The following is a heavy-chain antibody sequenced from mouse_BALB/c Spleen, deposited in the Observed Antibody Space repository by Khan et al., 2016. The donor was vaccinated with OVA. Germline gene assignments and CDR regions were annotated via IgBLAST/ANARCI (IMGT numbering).Heavy chain of an antibody. Sequence: QVQLQQPGAELAKPGASVKMSCKASGYTFTSYWMHWVKQRPGQGLEWIGYINPSTGYTEYNQRFKDKATLTADKSSSTAYMQLSSLTSEESAVYYCANPGSNSAWLTYWGQGTLVTVSA. V-gene: IGHV1-7*01. D-gene: IGHD2-5*01. CDR2: INPSTGYT. CDR3: ANPGSNSAWLTY. CDR1: GYTFTSYW. J-gene: IGHJ3*01.